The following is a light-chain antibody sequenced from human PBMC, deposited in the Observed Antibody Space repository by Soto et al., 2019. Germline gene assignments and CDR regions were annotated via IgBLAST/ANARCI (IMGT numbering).Light chain of an antibody. J-gene: IGLJ2*01. V-gene: IGLV1-44*01. CDR3: AAWEDSLIGHVV. CDR1: SSNIGSNT. Sequence: QSLLTQPPSASGTPGQRVTISCSGSSSNIGSNTVNWYQQLPGTAPKLLIYSNNQRPSGVPDRFSGSKSGTSASLAISGLHSGEEVVYYCAAWEDSLIGHVVFGGGTKVTAL. CDR2: SNN.